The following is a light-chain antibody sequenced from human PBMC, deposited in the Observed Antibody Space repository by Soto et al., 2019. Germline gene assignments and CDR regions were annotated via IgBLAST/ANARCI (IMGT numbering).Light chain of an antibody. V-gene: IGLV1-51*01. J-gene: IGLJ1*01. Sequence: QSVLTQPPSVSAAPGQKITISCSGSTSNIAYRSVSWYQQFHRTAPKVLIYDMNQRPSGIPDRFSGSMSGASATLGITGLQTGDEADYYCGIWDNGLRAYVFGTGTKLTVL. CDR2: DMN. CDR3: GIWDNGLRAYV. CDR1: TSNIAYRS.